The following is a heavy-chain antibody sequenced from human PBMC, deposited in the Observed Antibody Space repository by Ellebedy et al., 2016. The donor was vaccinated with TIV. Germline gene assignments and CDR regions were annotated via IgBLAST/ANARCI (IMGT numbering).Heavy chain of an antibody. D-gene: IGHD2-8*01. V-gene: IGHV4-59*01. CDR3: ARWRGGGVEAFDI. J-gene: IGHJ3*02. Sequence: SETLSLTCAVSGASITDFYWNWIRQPPGKGLEWNGFIHHTGHSNYNPSLKSRVTASTDTARNEISLQLTSVTAADTAIYYCARWRGGGVEAFDIWGQGTMVTVSS. CDR2: IHHTGHS. CDR1: GASITDFY.